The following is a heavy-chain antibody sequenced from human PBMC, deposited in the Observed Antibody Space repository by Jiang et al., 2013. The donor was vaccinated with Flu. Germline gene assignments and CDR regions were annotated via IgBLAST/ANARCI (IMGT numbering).Heavy chain of an antibody. D-gene: IGHD7-27*01. CDR2: ISNDGSDR. Sequence: QLLESGGGVVQPGRSLRLSCAASGFTFSSYGMHWVRQAPGKGLEWVAVISNDGSDRYYADSVRGRFTFSRDNSKNTLYLQMDSLRPEDTGVYYCATWATLTGDQTFDYWGQGTLVTVTS. V-gene: IGHV3-30*03. CDR1: GFTFSSYG. J-gene: IGHJ4*02. CDR3: ATWATLTGDQTFDY.